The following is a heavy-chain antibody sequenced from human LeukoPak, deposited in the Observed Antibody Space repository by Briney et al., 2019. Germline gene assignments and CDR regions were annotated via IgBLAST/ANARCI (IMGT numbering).Heavy chain of an antibody. CDR3: ATAPILRGEGGEHYKYGMDV. J-gene: IGHJ6*02. D-gene: IGHD2-2*02. Sequence: SETLSLTCAVSVGSISSGNWWTWVRQSPGKGLEWIGVIYHNGTHNYNPSLKSRVTISADTFKNHFSLKLTSVTAADTAVYYCATAPILRGEGGEHYKYGMDVWGQGTTVIASS. V-gene: IGHV4-4*02. CDR1: VGSISSGNW. CDR2: IYHNGTH.